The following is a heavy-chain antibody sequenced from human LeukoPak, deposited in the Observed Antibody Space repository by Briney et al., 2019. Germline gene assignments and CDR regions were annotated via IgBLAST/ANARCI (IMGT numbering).Heavy chain of an antibody. J-gene: IGHJ3*02. V-gene: IGHV3-30*02. CDR2: IRYDGSNK. CDR3: AKDLGGWFPYDAFDI. D-gene: IGHD6-19*01. CDR1: GFTFSSYG. Sequence: PGGSLRLSCAASGFTFSSYGMHWVRQAPGKGLEWVAFIRYDGSNKYYADSVKGRFTISRDNSKNTLYLQMNSLRAEDTAVYYCAKDLGGWFPYDAFDIWGQGTMVTVSS.